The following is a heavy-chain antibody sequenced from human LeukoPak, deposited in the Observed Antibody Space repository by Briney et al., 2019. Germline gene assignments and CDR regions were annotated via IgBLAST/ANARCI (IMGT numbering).Heavy chain of an antibody. V-gene: IGHV3-21*01. CDR3: ARDFGWAFDM. J-gene: IGHJ3*02. D-gene: IGHD3-10*01. CDR2: ISNSSAYI. CDR1: GFTFSDYP. Sequence: GGSLRLSCAVSGFTFSDYPMNWVRQAPGKGLEWVSAISNSSAYIQYADSMKGRFTISSDNAKNSLYLQVNSLRAEDTAVYYCARDFGWAFDMWGQGTVVTVSS.